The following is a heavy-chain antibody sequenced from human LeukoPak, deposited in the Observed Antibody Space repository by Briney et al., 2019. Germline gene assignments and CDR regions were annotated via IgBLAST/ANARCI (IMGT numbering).Heavy chain of an antibody. D-gene: IGHD6-13*01. V-gene: IGHV4-39*07. CDR2: IYYSGST. CDR3: ARGRGDAGTGY. J-gene: IGHJ4*02. Sequence: SETLSLTCTVSGGSISSSSYHWGWIRQPPGKGLEWIGSIYYSGSTNYNPSLKSRVTISVDTSKNQFSLKLSSVTAADTAVYYCARGRGDAGTGYWGQGTLVTVSS. CDR1: GGSISSSSYH.